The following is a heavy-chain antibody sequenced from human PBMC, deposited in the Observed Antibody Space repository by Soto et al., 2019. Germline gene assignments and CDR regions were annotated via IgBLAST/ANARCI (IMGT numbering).Heavy chain of an antibody. Sequence: QVQLVQSGAEVKKPGASVKVSCKASGYTFTSYYMHWVRQAPGQGLEWMGIINPSGGSTSYAQKFKGRVTMTRDTSTSTVYMELSSLRSEDTAVYYCARSTIAAAGTGGFDYWGQGTLVTVSS. V-gene: IGHV1-46*01. D-gene: IGHD6-13*01. CDR2: INPSGGST. J-gene: IGHJ4*02. CDR3: ARSTIAAAGTGGFDY. CDR1: GYTFTSYY.